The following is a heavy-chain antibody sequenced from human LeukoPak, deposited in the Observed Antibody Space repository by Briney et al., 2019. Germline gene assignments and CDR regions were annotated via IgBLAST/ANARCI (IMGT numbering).Heavy chain of an antibody. V-gene: IGHV3-23*01. CDR2: ISGSGGST. D-gene: IGHD6-13*01. CDR3: AKAIAAAGRVRSGDY. Sequence: HPGGSLRLSCAASGFTFSSYAMSWVRQAPGKGLEWVSAISGSGGSTYYADSVKGRFTISRDNSKNTLYLQMNSLRAEDTAVYYCAKAIAAAGRVRSGDYWGQGTLVTVSS. CDR1: GFTFSSYA. J-gene: IGHJ4*02.